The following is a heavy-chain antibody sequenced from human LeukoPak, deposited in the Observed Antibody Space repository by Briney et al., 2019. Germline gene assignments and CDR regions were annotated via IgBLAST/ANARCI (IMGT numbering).Heavy chain of an antibody. J-gene: IGHJ4*02. Sequence: ASVKVSCKASGYTFTSHGISWVRPAPGQGLEWMGWVSTYNGNTNYVPKYQGRVTMTTYTSTSTAYMELRSLRSDDTAVYYCARDVDTATDQINDYWGQGTLVTVSS. CDR2: VSTYNGNT. CDR1: GYTFTSHG. CDR3: ARDVDTATDQINDY. D-gene: IGHD5-18*01. V-gene: IGHV1-18*04.